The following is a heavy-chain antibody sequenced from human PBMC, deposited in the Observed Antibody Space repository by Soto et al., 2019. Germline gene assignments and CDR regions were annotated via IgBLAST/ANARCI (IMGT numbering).Heavy chain of an antibody. CDR2: ISGSGGST. CDR1: GFTFSSYA. V-gene: IGHV3-23*01. Sequence: EVRLLESGGGLVQPGGSLRLSCAASGFTFSSYAMSWVRQAPGKGLEWVSAISGSGGSTYYADSVKGRFTISRDNSKNTLYLQMNSLRAEDTAVYYCAKGVWDIVVVVAAPLAGYFDYWGQGTLVTVSS. D-gene: IGHD2-15*01. J-gene: IGHJ4*02. CDR3: AKGVWDIVVVVAAPLAGYFDY.